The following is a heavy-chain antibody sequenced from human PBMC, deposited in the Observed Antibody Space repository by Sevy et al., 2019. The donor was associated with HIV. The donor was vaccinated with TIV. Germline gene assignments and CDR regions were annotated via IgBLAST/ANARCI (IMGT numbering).Heavy chain of an antibody. V-gene: IGHV4-4*07. Sequence: SETLSLTCTVSGPSLTTSYWTWIRQPAGKGPEWNGRLSSTGKPNSNPSLRSRVTLSRDMSKNQFFLRLTSVTAADTAIYYCARLRNSWFDPWGQGTLVTVSS. CDR2: LSSTGKP. CDR3: ARLRNSWFDP. D-gene: IGHD1-26*01. CDR1: GPSLTTSY. J-gene: IGHJ5*02.